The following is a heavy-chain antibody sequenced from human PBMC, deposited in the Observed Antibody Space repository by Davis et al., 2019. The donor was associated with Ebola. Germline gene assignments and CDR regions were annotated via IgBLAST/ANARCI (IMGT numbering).Heavy chain of an antibody. D-gene: IGHD4-17*01. V-gene: IGHV3-30-3*01. CDR3: ARNLDYGDQIGFDY. CDR1: GFTFSSYA. J-gene: IGHJ4*02. CDR2: ISYDGSNK. Sequence: PGGSLRLSCAASGFTFSSYAMHWVRQAPGKGLEWVAVISYDGSNKYYADSVKGRFTISRDTSKNTLYLQMNSLRAEDTAVYYCARNLDYGDQIGFDYWGQGTLVTVSS.